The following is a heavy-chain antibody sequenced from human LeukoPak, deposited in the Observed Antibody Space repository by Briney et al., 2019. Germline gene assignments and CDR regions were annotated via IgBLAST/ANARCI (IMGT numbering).Heavy chain of an antibody. J-gene: IGHJ4*02. D-gene: IGHD6-19*01. CDR3: ARYNSAWKTDDY. Sequence: GGSLRLSCAASGFTFSSYSMNWVRQAPGKGLEWVSSISSSSSSYIYYADSVKGRFTISRDNAKNSLYLQMNSLRAEDTAVYFCARYNSAWKTDDYWGQGTLVTVSS. CDR1: GFTFSSYS. V-gene: IGHV3-21*04. CDR2: ISSSSSSYI.